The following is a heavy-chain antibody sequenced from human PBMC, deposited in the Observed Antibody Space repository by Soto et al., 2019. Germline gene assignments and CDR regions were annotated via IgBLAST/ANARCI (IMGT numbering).Heavy chain of an antibody. CDR1: GGSISSGGYY. V-gene: IGHV4-31*03. D-gene: IGHD3-10*01. CDR3: ARAPRITMVRGVANNWFDP. Sequence: SETLSLTCTVSGGSISSGGYYWSWIRQHPGKGLEWIGYIYYSGGTYYNPSLKSRVPISVDTSKNQFSLKLSSVTAADTGVYYCARAPRITMVRGVANNWFDPWGQGTLVTVSS. J-gene: IGHJ5*02. CDR2: IYYSGGT.